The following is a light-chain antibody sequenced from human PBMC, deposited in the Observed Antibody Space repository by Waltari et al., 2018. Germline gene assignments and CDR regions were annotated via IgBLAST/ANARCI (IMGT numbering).Light chain of an antibody. CDR3: QQYDNWPLT. CDR2: GAS. Sequence: ETVMTQSPGTLSVSPGDRVILSCRASQSVGSELAWYPQRPGLTPRLLIYGASTRVTGLPARFSGSGSGTEFTLTISSLQSEDFGLYYCQQYDNWPLTFGGGTKVEIE. V-gene: IGKV3-15*01. J-gene: IGKJ4*01. CDR1: QSVGSE.